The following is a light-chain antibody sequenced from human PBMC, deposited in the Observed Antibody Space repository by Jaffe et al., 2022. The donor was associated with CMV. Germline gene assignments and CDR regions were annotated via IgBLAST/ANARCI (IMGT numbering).Light chain of an antibody. Sequence: QSVLTQPPSVSGAPGQRVTISCTGSSSNIGAPYDVHWYQQLLGTAPKLLIYGNNNRPSGVPDRFSGSKSGTSASLAITGLQAEDEGHYYCQSYDSSLSAHVIFGGGTWLTVL. V-gene: IGLV1-40*01. CDR1: SSNIGAPYD. CDR2: GNN. CDR3: QSYDSSLSAHVI. J-gene: IGLJ2*01.